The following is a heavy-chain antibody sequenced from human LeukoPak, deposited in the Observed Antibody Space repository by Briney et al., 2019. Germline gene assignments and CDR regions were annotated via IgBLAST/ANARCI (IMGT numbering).Heavy chain of an antibody. J-gene: IGHJ6*02. CDR2: ISYDGSNK. CDR3: AREVAYYYGMDV. CDR1: GFTFSSYA. V-gene: IGHV3-30*14. Sequence: PGGSLRLSCAASGFTFSSYAMHWVRQAPGKGLEWVAVISYDGSNKYYADSVKGRFTISRDNSKNTLYLQMNSLRAEDTAVYYCAREVAYYYGMDVWGQGTTVTVSS.